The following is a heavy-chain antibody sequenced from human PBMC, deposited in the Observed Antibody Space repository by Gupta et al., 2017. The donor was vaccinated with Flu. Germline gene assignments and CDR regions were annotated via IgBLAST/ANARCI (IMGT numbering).Heavy chain of an antibody. V-gene: IGHV4-39*02. J-gene: IGHJ4*02. CDR1: SINSPTYD. CDR2: IYRSGST. CDR3: ARDSGSYPFDD. D-gene: IGHD1-26*01. Sequence: SINSPTYDWGWVRKPPGKGLEGIGKIYRSGSTFYNPDLKSRVTIAVDTSRNKFSLRLSAVTAADTAVYYCARDSGSYPFDDWDQGTRVTVSS.